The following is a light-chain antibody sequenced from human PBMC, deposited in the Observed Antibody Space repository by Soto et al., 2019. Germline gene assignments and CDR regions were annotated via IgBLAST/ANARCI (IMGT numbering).Light chain of an antibody. CDR2: KTS. J-gene: IGKJ5*01. Sequence: IQTTPSPSTLSASVWARVTNDCRSSQTISDWLAWYQQKPGKAPKPLIYKTSMLETGVPSRFSGSGSGTEFTLTISSLQPDDFATYYCQQYNSESVIFGQGTRLEI. CDR1: QTISDW. CDR3: QQYNSESVI. V-gene: IGKV1-5*03.